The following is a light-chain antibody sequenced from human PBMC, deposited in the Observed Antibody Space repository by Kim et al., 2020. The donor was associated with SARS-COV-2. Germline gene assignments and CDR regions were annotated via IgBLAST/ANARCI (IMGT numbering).Light chain of an antibody. J-gene: IGLJ2*01. CDR3: AAWDGSLNGYVV. CDR1: SSNIGSNK. Sequence: QAVVTQPPSVSGTPGQSVTISCSGSSSNIGSNKVNWYQQLPGTAPKLLIYSNNKRPSGVPDRFSGSKSGTSASLAISGLQSEDEADYYCAAWDGSLNGYVVFGGGTQLTVL. V-gene: IGLV1-44*01. CDR2: SNN.